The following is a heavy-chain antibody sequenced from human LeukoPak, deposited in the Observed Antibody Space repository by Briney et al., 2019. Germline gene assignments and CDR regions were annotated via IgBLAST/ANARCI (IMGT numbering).Heavy chain of an antibody. Sequence: GGSLRLSCAASGFTFSSYSMNWVRQAPGKGLEWVSYISSSSSTIYYGDSVTGRFTISRDNAKNSLYLQMNSLRAEDTAVYYCARDREVVVAANLFDYWGQGTLVTVSS. CDR1: GFTFSSYS. CDR3: ARDREVVVAANLFDY. D-gene: IGHD2-15*01. V-gene: IGHV3-48*04. CDR2: ISSSSSTI. J-gene: IGHJ4*02.